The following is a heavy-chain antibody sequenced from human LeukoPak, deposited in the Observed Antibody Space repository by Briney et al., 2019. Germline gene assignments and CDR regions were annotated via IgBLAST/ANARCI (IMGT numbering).Heavy chain of an antibody. CDR1: GITLSNYG. CDR3: AKRGIVIRAVIIIGFHKEAYYFDY. Sequence: GGSLRLSCAVSGITLSNYGMSWVRQAPGKGLEWVAGISDSGGSTKYADSVKGRFTISRDNPKNTLSLQMNSLRVEDTAVYFCAKRGIVIRAVIIIGFHKEAYYFDYWGQGILVTVSS. V-gene: IGHV3-23*01. J-gene: IGHJ4*02. D-gene: IGHD3-10*01. CDR2: ISDSGGST.